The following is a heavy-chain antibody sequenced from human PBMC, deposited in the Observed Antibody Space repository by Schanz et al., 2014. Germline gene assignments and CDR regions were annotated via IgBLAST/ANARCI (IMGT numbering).Heavy chain of an antibody. CDR3: AKAEYDILSDSYSRLDP. CDR1: GFTFNSYA. CDR2: ISHSGGSK. D-gene: IGHD3-9*01. V-gene: IGHV3-23*04. J-gene: IGHJ5*02. Sequence: EVQLVESGGGLVQPGGSLRLSCAASGFTFNSYAMTWVRQAPGKGLEWVSSISHSGGSKYYADSVKGRFTISRDNSKNTLYLQMNTLRSDDTAVYYCAKAEYDILSDSYSRLDPWGQGTLVTVSS.